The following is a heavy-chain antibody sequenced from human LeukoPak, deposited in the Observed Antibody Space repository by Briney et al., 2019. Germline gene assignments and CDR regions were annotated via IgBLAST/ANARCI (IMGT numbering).Heavy chain of an antibody. D-gene: IGHD3-22*01. CDR3: ARGPSYYDSTGYYYHGYFDY. CDR1: GYTFTSYY. J-gene: IGHJ4*02. V-gene: IGHV1-46*01. CDR2: INPSGGST. Sequence: ASVKVSCKASGYTFTSYYMHWVRQAPGQGLEWMGIINPSGGSTSYAQKFQGRVTMTRDMSTSTVYMELSSLRSEDTAVYYCARGPSYYDSTGYYYHGYFDYWGQGTLVTVSS.